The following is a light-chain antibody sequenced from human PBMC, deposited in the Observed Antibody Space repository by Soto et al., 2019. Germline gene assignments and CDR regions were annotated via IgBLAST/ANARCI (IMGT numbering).Light chain of an antibody. CDR3: QQYNNWPPLT. CDR1: QSVSSS. J-gene: IGKJ4*01. CDR2: GAS. V-gene: IGKV3-15*01. Sequence: EIVLTQSPATLSVSPGETATLSCRASQSVSSSLAWYQQTPGRAPRLLIYGASNRATDIPTRFSGSGSGTEFTLTISSLQSEDFAAYYCQQYNNWPPLTFGGGTKVDIK.